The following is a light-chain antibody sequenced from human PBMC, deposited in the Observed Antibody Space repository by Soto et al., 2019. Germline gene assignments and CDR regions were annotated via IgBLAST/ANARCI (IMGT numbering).Light chain of an antibody. CDR2: DAS. V-gene: IGKV3-20*01. J-gene: IGKJ4*01. Sequence: EIVLTQSPGTLSLSPGQRATLSCRASQSVSTNYLVWYQQKPGQAPRLLIYDASNRATGIPDRFSGSGSGTDFTLTICRLEPEDFAVYYCKQYGSSPLTFGGGTKVEIK. CDR3: KQYGSSPLT. CDR1: QSVSTNY.